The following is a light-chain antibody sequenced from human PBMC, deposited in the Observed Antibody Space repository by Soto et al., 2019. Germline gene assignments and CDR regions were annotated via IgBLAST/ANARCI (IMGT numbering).Light chain of an antibody. J-gene: IGKJ4*01. V-gene: IGKV4-1*01. CDR1: QTISYTSINKTY. CDR2: WAS. Sequence: DIVMTQSPDSLSVSLGERATISCKSSQTISYTSINKTYLAWYQQRPGQPPKLLIYWASIRGSGVPDRLSGSGFGTDFTLTISSLQTEDVAVYYCQQYFSYPLTFGGGTKVDI. CDR3: QQYFSYPLT.